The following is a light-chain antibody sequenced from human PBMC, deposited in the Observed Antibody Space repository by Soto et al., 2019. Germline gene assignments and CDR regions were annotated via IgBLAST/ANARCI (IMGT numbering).Light chain of an antibody. Sequence: QSVLIQPASVSGSPGQSITISCTGTNSDIGAYDYVSWYQQHPGKAPKLMIYEVTNRPSGVSNRFSASKSGNTASLTISGLQAEDEADYYCSSYTSTSTPVIFGGGTKLTVL. V-gene: IGLV2-14*01. J-gene: IGLJ2*01. CDR3: SSYTSTSTPVI. CDR1: NSDIGAYDY. CDR2: EVT.